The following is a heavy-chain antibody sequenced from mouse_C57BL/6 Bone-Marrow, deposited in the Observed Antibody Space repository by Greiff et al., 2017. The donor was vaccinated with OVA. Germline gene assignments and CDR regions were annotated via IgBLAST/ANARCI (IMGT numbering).Heavy chain of an antibody. Sequence: QVQLQQSGAELVKPGASVKMSCRASGYTFTNNWITWVRQRPGQGLEWIGDVFPGSGGSNNNEKFKRRATLTVDTSSSTAYMQLSSLTSEDSAVYYCARDDGSSGGALDYWGQGTSVTVSS. CDR1: GYTFTNNW. J-gene: IGHJ4*01. CDR3: ARDDGSSGGALDY. CDR2: VFPGSGGS. V-gene: IGHV1-55*01. D-gene: IGHD1-1*01.